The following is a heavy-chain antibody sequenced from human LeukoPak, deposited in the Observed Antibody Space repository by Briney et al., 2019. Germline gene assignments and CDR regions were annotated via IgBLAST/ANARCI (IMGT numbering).Heavy chain of an antibody. CDR3: ARHGHYDILTGYDFDY. V-gene: IGHV4-39*01. CDR1: GGSINSSSYY. CDR2: IYYSGST. J-gene: IGHJ4*02. D-gene: IGHD3-9*01. Sequence: SETLSLTCTVAGGSINSSSYYWGRIRQPPGKGLEWMGSIYYSGSTYYNPSLKSRVTISVDTSKNPFSLKLSSVTAADTAVHYCARHGHYDILTGYDFDYWGQGTLLTVSS.